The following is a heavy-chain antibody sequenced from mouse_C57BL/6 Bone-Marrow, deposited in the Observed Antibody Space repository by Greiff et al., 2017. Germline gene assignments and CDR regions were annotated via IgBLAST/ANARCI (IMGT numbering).Heavy chain of an antibody. CDR3: ARSSLRGFAY. CDR1: GYTFTSYW. CDR2: IDPSDSYT. J-gene: IGHJ3*01. Sequence: QVQLQQPGAELVMPGASVKLSCKASGYTFTSYWMHWVKQRPGHGLEWIGEIDPSDSYTNYNQKFKGKYTLTVDNSSSTAYMQLSSLTSEDSAVYYCARSSLRGFAYWGQGTLVTVSA. D-gene: IGHD6-1*01. V-gene: IGHV1-69*01.